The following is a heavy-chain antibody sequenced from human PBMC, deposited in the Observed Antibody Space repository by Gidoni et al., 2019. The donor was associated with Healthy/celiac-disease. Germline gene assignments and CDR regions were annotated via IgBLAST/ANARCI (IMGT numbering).Heavy chain of an antibody. CDR2: IYTSGST. D-gene: IGHD3-10*01. CDR1: GGSISSGSYY. Sequence: QVQLQESGPGLVKPSQTLSLTCTVSGGSISSGSYYWSWIRQPAGKGLEWIGRIYTSGSTNYNPSLKSRVTISVDTSKNQFSLKLSSVTAADTAVYYCARGMVRGVIGYWGQGTLVTVSS. J-gene: IGHJ4*02. CDR3: ARGMVRGVIGY. V-gene: IGHV4-61*02.